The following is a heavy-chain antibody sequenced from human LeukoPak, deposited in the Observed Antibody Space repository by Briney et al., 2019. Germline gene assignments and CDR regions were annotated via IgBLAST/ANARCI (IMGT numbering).Heavy chain of an antibody. D-gene: IGHD6-19*01. Sequence: SVKVSCKASGFTFTSPAMQWVRQARGQRLEWIGWIVVGSGNTNYAQKFQERVTITKDMSTSTAYMELSSLRSEDTAVYYCAAASYSSGWYGDDYWGQGTLVTVSS. CDR2: IVVGSGNT. V-gene: IGHV1-58*02. CDR3: AAASYSSGWYGDDY. J-gene: IGHJ4*02. CDR1: GFTFTSPA.